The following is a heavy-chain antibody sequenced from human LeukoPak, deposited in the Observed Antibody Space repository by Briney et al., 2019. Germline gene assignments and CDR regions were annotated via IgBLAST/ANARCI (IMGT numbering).Heavy chain of an antibody. D-gene: IGHD1-26*01. V-gene: IGHV4-59*01. CDR1: GASMSSYF. Sequence: SETLSLTCEVSGASMSSYFWTWIRQPPGKALQWIGYVYHSGSTNYNPSLRGRVSMSVDTSKNQFSLHLTSVTAADTAVYYCARAVGARFWFDPWGQGTLVTVSS. J-gene: IGHJ5*02. CDR3: ARAVGARFWFDP. CDR2: VYHSGST.